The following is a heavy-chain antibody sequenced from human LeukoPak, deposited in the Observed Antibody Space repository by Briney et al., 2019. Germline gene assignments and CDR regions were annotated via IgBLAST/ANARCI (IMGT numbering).Heavy chain of an antibody. CDR1: GGSISSGSYY. Sequence: SETLSLTCTVSGGSISSGSYYWSWIRQPAGKGLEWIGRIYTSGSTNYNPSLKSRVTISVDTSKNQFSLKLSSVTAADTAVYYCARGGDILTGYYNFDYWGQGTLVTVSS. CDR2: IYTSGST. D-gene: IGHD3-9*01. V-gene: IGHV4-61*02. CDR3: ARGGDILTGYYNFDY. J-gene: IGHJ4*02.